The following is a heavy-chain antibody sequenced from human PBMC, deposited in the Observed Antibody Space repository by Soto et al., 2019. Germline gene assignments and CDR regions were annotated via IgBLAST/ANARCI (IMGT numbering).Heavy chain of an antibody. CDR3: ANIEVVTAIPKRGGIDY. J-gene: IGHJ4*02. Sequence: HPGGSLRLSCAASGFTFSSYAMSWVRQAPGKGLEWVSAISGSGGSTYYADSVKGRFTISRDNSKNTLYLQMNSLRAEDTAVYYCANIEVVTAIPKRGGIDYWGQGTLVTVSS. CDR1: GFTFSSYA. D-gene: IGHD2-21*02. V-gene: IGHV3-23*01. CDR2: ISGSGGST.